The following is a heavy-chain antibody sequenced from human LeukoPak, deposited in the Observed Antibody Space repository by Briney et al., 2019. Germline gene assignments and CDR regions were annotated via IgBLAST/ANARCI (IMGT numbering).Heavy chain of an antibody. CDR1: GLTFSTYN. Sequence: GGSLRLSCAASGLTFSTYNMNWVRQAPGKGLEWVSYISSGSSTIFYADSVKGRFTISRDNAENLLYLQMNSLRAEDTAVYYCAELGITMIGGVWGKGTTVTISS. J-gene: IGHJ6*04. CDR2: ISSGSSTI. CDR3: AELGITMIGGV. D-gene: IGHD3-10*02. V-gene: IGHV3-48*01.